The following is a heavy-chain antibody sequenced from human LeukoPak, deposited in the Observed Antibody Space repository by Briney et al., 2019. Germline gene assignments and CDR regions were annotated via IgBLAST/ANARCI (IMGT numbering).Heavy chain of an antibody. D-gene: IGHD4-17*01. Sequence: ASVKVSCTASGYTFTSYGISWVRQAPGQGLEWMGWISAYNGNTNYAQKLQGRVTMTTDTSTSTAYMELRSLRSDDTAVYYCAREQPDYGDHDYWGQGTLVTVSS. J-gene: IGHJ4*02. CDR1: GYTFTSYG. CDR2: ISAYNGNT. CDR3: AREQPDYGDHDY. V-gene: IGHV1-18*01.